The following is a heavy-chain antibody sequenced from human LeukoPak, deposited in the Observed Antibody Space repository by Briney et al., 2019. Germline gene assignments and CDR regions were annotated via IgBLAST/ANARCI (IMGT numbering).Heavy chain of an antibody. CDR1: GFTFSSYG. J-gene: IGHJ4*02. V-gene: IGHV3-33*01. Sequence: GGSLRLSCAASGFTFSSYGMHWGRQAPGKGREWVAVIWYDGSNKYYADSVKGRFTISRDNSKNTLYLQMNSLRAEDTAVYYCAREDVANWSKLFDYWGQGTLVTVSS. CDR3: AREDVANWSKLFDY. D-gene: IGHD7-27*01. CDR2: IWYDGSNK.